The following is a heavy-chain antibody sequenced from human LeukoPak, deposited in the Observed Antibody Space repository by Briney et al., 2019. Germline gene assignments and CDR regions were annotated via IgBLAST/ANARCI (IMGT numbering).Heavy chain of an antibody. D-gene: IGHD3-10*01. V-gene: IGHV3-23*01. CDR2: ITGSGDNT. CDR1: GFTFRSYA. Sequence: GGSLRLSCATSGFTFRSYAMSWVRQAPGKGLEWVSAITGSGDNTYYADSVKGRFTISRDNSKNTLYLQMNSPRAEDTAVYYCPNGPRGVRGVTNQLDYWGQGTLVTVSS. J-gene: IGHJ4*02. CDR3: PNGPRGVRGVTNQLDY.